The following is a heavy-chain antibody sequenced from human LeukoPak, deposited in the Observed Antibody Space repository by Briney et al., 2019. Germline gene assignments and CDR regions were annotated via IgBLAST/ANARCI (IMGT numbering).Heavy chain of an antibody. D-gene: IGHD1-1*01. J-gene: IGHJ6*03. CDR2: IYHSGST. Sequence: GSLRLSCAASGFTFSSYWMSWVRQPPGKGLEWIGEIYHSGSTNYNPSLKSRVTISVDKSKNQFSLKLSSVTAADTAVYYCARGAVVATTGIYYYYYYMDVWGKGTTVTVSS. CDR3: ARGAVVATTGIYYYYYYMDV. V-gene: IGHV4-4*02. CDR1: GFTFSSYW.